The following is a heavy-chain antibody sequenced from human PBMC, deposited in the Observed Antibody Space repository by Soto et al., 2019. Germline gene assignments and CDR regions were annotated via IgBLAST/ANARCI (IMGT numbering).Heavy chain of an antibody. Sequence: QVQLVQSGDEVKKPGASVKVSGKASGYIFVNYGIAWVRQAPGQGLEWMGWISPYTGNTHSATKIQGRLTMTTDTXXSTAYMDLGSLTSDDTAVYYCVMVDNYVTPTPQDVWGQGTTVTVSS. CDR3: VMVDNYVTPTPQDV. CDR1: GYIFVNYG. CDR2: ISPYTGNT. D-gene: IGHD3-16*01. V-gene: IGHV1-18*01. J-gene: IGHJ6*02.